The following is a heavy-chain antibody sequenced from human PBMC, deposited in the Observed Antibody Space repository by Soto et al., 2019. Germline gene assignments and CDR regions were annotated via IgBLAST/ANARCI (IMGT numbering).Heavy chain of an antibody. V-gene: IGHV3-48*02. CDR3: ARDPSEEMTMVNYYYYGMDV. CDR1: GFTFNGYS. D-gene: IGHD4-17*01. J-gene: IGHJ6*02. CDR2: ISRSGSTI. Sequence: GGSLRLSCAVSGFTFNGYSMNWVRQAPGKGLEWISYISRSGSTIYYADSVKGRFTISRDNAKKSLYLQMNSLRDEDTAIYYCARDPSEEMTMVNYYYYGMDVWGQGTTVTVSS.